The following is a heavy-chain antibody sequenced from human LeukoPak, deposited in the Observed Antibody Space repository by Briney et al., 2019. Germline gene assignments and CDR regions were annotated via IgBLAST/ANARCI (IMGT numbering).Heavy chain of an antibody. CDR1: GFTFSSYA. V-gene: IGHV3-30-3*01. Sequence: GGSLRLSCAASGFTFSSYAMHWVRQAPGKGLEWVAVISYDGSNKYYADSVKGRFTTSRDNSKNTLYLQMNSLRAEDTAVYYCARSETTVVGFDYWGQGTLVTVSS. CDR3: ARSETTVVGFDY. CDR2: ISYDGSNK. D-gene: IGHD4-23*01. J-gene: IGHJ4*02.